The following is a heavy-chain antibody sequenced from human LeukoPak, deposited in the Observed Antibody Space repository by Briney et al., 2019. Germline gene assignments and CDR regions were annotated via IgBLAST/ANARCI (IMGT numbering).Heavy chain of an antibody. D-gene: IGHD2-2*01. Sequence: GGSLRLSCAASGFTFSTYWMTWVRQAPGKGLEWVANINQGGSGKYYVDSVKGRFTISRDNARDSLYLQMNSLRAEDTAVYYCARPRYCTSTNCYIDYWGQGTLVTVSS. J-gene: IGHJ4*02. CDR2: INQGGSGK. V-gene: IGHV3-7*01. CDR1: GFTFSTYW. CDR3: ARPRYCTSTNCYIDY.